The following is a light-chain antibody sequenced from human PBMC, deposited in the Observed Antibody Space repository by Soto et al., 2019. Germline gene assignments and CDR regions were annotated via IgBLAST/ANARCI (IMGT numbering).Light chain of an antibody. V-gene: IGLV2-14*03. CDR1: SSDIGGYNY. Sequence: QSVLTQPASVSGSPGQSITISCTGSSSDIGGYNYVSWYQQHPGKAPKLLIYDVTYRPSGISDRFSGSKSGNTASPTISGLQPDDEADYYCSSYGASSTLFGGGTKLTVL. J-gene: IGLJ2*01. CDR2: DVT. CDR3: SSYGASSTL.